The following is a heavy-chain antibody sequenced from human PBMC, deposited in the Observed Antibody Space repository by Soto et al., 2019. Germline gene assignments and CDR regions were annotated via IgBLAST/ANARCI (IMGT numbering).Heavy chain of an antibody. Sequence: QITLEESGPTLVTPTQTLTLTFTFSGFSLTTSGVGVGWLNQPPAKALEWFALTYWDDDKRYSPSLQNRLSITEDTSENQVVLTMTNRDTVDTATYFCVHRHRSGCIFDGFDFWCQWTMVTVYS. CDR3: VHRHRSGCIFDGFDF. D-gene: IGHD6-19*01. J-gene: IGHJ3*01. V-gene: IGHV2-5*02. CDR1: GFSLTTSGVG. CDR2: TYWDDDK.